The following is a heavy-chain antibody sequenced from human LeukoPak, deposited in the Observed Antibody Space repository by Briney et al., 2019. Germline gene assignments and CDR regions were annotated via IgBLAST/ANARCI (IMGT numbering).Heavy chain of an antibody. Sequence: GGSLRLSCAASGFTFSSYWMSWVRQAPGKGLEWVANIKQDGSEKYYVDSVKGRFTISRDNAKNSLYLQMNRLRAEDTAVYYCARGLVSGSYLGYYFDYWGQGTLVTVSS. CDR2: IKQDGSEK. V-gene: IGHV3-7*01. J-gene: IGHJ4*02. D-gene: IGHD1-26*01. CDR1: GFTFSSYW. CDR3: ARGLVSGSYLGYYFDY.